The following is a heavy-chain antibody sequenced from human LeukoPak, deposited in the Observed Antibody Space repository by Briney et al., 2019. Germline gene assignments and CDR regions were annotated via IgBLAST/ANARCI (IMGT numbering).Heavy chain of an antibody. Sequence: GGSLRLSCAASGLTFSSYAMSWVRQAPGRGLEWVSAISGSRSSTSYADSAKGRSTISRDNSKTTLYLQMNSLRAEDTAVYYCAKGGSGYDFFDYWGQGTLVTVSS. CDR1: GLTFSSYA. V-gene: IGHV3-23*01. CDR3: AKGGSGYDFFDY. D-gene: IGHD5-12*01. CDR2: ISGSRSST. J-gene: IGHJ4*02.